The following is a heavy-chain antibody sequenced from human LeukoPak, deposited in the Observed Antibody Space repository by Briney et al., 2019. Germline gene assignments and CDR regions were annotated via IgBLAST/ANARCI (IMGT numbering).Heavy chain of an antibody. D-gene: IGHD1-26*01. Sequence: GESLKISCKASGYSFTNSWIGWVRQMPGKGLEWMAIIYPGDSDTRYSPSFQGQVTISAGKSISTAYLQWSSLKASDTAMYYCARQHLWELPNVFDYWGQGTLVTVSS. CDR1: GYSFTNSW. J-gene: IGHJ4*02. CDR2: IYPGDSDT. V-gene: IGHV5-51*01. CDR3: ARQHLWELPNVFDY.